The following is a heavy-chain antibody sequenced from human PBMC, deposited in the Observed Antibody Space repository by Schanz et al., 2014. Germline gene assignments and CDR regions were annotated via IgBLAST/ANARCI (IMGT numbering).Heavy chain of an antibody. CDR2: ISGNNGDT. J-gene: IGHJ2*01. V-gene: IGHV1-18*04. CDR3: ARAGQDFEYSSLSPIWYFDL. D-gene: IGHD6-6*01. Sequence: QVQLVQSGAEVKKPGASVKVSCKASGYTFTRSDINWVRQAPGQGLEWMGWISGNNGDTNYAQNLQGRVTLTTDTSTSTAYMELRSLRSDDTAVYYCARAGQDFEYSSLSPIWYFDLWGRGTLVTVSS. CDR1: GYTFTRSD.